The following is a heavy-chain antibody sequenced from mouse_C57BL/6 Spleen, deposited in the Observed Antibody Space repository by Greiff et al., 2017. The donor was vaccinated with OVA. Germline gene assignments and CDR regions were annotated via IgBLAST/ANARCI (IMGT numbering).Heavy chain of an antibody. CDR1: GFSFNTYA. CDR2: IRSKSNNYAT. Sequence: EVKLVESGGGLVQPKGSLKLSCAASGFSFNTYAMNWVRQAPGKGLEWVARIRSKSNNYATYYADSVKDRFTISRDDSESMLYLQMNNLKTEDTAMYYCVRHEIYDGYYDYWGQGTSVTVSS. V-gene: IGHV10-1*01. CDR3: VRHEIYDGYYDY. J-gene: IGHJ4*01. D-gene: IGHD2-3*01.